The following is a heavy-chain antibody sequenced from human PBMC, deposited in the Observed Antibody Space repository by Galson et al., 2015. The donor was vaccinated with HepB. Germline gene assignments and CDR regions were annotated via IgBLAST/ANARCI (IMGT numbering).Heavy chain of an antibody. CDR2: ISYDGSNK. J-gene: IGHJ6*02. CDR3: ARDGSQNVDTAMVYYYYYGMDV. D-gene: IGHD5-18*01. Sequence: SLRLSCAASGFTFSSYAMHWVRQAPGKGLEWVAVISYDGSNKYYADSVKGRFTISRDNSKNTLYLQMNSLRAEDTAVYYCARDGSQNVDTAMVYYYYYGMDVWGQGTTVTVSS. V-gene: IGHV3-30-3*01. CDR1: GFTFSSYA.